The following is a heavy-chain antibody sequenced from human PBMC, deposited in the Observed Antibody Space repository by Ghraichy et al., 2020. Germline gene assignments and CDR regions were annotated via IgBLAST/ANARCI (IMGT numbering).Heavy chain of an antibody. CDR3: GMGSGYTTGWVDFES. CDR1: GFTFSDHH. V-gene: IGHV3-72*01. J-gene: IGHJ4*02. D-gene: IGHD6-19*01. CDR2: IRSKRNTYST. Sequence: GESLNISCAASGFTFSDHHMDWVRQAPGKGLEWVGRIRSKRNTYSTEYAASVKGRFTISRDDSKNSLYLQMNSLKTDDTAVYYCGMGSGYTTGWVDFESWGQGTLVTVSS.